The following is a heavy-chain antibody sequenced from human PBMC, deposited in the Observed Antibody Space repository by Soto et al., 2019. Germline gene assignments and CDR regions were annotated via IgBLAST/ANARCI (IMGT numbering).Heavy chain of an antibody. Sequence: PSETLSLTCTVSGGSISSGGYYWSWIRQHPGKGLEWIGYIYYSGSTYYNPSLKSRVTISVDTSKNQFSLKLSSVTAADTAVYYCARAHGPLDTAMVIFDYWGQGTLVTVSS. V-gene: IGHV4-31*03. CDR2: IYYSGST. CDR3: ARAHGPLDTAMVIFDY. D-gene: IGHD5-18*01. J-gene: IGHJ4*02. CDR1: GGSISSGGYY.